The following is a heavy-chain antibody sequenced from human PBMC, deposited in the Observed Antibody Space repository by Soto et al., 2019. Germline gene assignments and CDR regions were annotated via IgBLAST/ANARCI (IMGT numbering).Heavy chain of an antibody. D-gene: IGHD4-17*01. CDR3: AKNDFGDYYYYMDV. CDR1: GLTFSSYA. CDR2: ISGSGNTK. J-gene: IGHJ6*03. V-gene: IGHV3-23*01. Sequence: EVQLLESGGGLIQPGGSLRHSCAASGLTFSSYAMTWVRQAPGKGLEWVAGISGSGNTKYHADSVKGRFTISRDNSKNTLFLQMNSLRAEDTALYYCAKNDFGDYYYYMDVWGKGATVTVSS.